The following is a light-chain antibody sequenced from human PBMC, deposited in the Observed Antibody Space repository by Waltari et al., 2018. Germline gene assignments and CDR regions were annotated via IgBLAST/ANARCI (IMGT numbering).Light chain of an antibody. CDR3: QQYYSFPVT. Sequence: VLYSSNNKNYLAWYQQKPGQPPKLLIYWASTRESGVPDRFSGSGSGTDFTLTISRLQAEDVAVYYCQQYYSFPVTFGGGTKVEIK. J-gene: IGKJ4*01. CDR1: VLYSSNNKNY. CDR2: WAS. V-gene: IGKV4-1*01.